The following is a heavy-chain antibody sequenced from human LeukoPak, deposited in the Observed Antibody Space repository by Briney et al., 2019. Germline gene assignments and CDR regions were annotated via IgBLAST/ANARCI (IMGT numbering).Heavy chain of an antibody. Sequence: GASVKVSCKASGYTFTGYCMHWVRQAPGQGLEWMGRINPNSGGTNYAQKFQGRVTMTRDTSISTAYMELSRLRSDDTAVYYCARDVRYCSGGSCYPDAFDIWGQGTMVTVSS. V-gene: IGHV1-2*06. CDR2: INPNSGGT. CDR3: ARDVRYCSGGSCYPDAFDI. J-gene: IGHJ3*02. D-gene: IGHD2-15*01. CDR1: GYTFTGYC.